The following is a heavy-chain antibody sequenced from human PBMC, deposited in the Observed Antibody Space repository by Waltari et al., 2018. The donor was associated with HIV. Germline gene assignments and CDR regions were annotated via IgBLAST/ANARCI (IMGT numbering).Heavy chain of an antibody. D-gene: IGHD3-10*01. CDR2: INTKPVNP. CDR3: ARCPGRSVDY. CDR1: GYTFTTYA. J-gene: IGHJ4*02. V-gene: IGHV7-4-1*02. Sequence: QVQLVQSGTELKKPGASVKVSCRACGYTFTTYAINWVRQAPGQGLEWMGWINTKPVNPTYAQDFTGRFVFSLDTSVSTAYLQINSLKAEDTAVYYCARCPGRSVDYWGQGTLVTVSS.